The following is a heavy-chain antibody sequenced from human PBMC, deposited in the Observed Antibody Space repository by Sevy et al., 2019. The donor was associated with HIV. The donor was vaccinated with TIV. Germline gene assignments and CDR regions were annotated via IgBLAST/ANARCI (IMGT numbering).Heavy chain of an antibody. Sequence: GGSLRLSCAASGFTFSSYAMHWVRQAPGKGLEWVAVISYDGSNKYYADSVKGRFTISRDNSKNTLYLQMNSLRAEDTAVYYCARTPLYYYFQHWGQGTLVTVSS. CDR3: ARTPLYYYFQH. D-gene: IGHD3-16*01. V-gene: IGHV3-30-3*01. CDR2: ISYDGSNK. CDR1: GFTFSSYA. J-gene: IGHJ1*01.